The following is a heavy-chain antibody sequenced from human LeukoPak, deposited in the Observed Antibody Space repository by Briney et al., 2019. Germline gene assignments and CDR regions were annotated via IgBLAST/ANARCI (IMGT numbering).Heavy chain of an antibody. J-gene: IGHJ4*02. CDR1: GFTFSSYA. V-gene: IGHV3-30*04. Sequence: GGSLRLSCAASGFTFSSYAMHWVRQAPGKGLEWVAVISYDGSNKYYADSVKGRFTISRDNSKNTLYLQMNSLRAEDTAVYYCARFSGYSSRVIDYWGQGTLVTVSS. CDR2: ISYDGSNK. D-gene: IGHD6-19*01. CDR3: ARFSGYSSRVIDY.